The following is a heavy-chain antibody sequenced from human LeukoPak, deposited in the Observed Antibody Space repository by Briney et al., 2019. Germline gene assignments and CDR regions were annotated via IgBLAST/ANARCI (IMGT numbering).Heavy chain of an antibody. J-gene: IGHJ2*01. CDR1: GGSISSGSYY. Sequence: SETLSLTCTVSGGSISSGSYYWTWIRQYPGKGLEWIGYTHYSRSGYNNPSLKSRVTISVDTSKSQFSLKLNSVTAADTAVYFCARAILTASGFVWHFDLWGRGTLVTVSS. V-gene: IGHV4-31*03. CDR3: ARAILTASGFVWHFDL. CDR2: THYSRSG. D-gene: IGHD3-3*01.